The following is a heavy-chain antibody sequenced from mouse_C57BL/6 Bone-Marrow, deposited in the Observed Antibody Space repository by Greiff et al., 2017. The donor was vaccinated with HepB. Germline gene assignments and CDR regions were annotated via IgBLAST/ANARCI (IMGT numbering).Heavy chain of an antibody. CDR2: INYDGSST. D-gene: IGHD1-1*01. CDR3: ARDKITTEDWYFDV. Sequence: EVNVVESEGGLVQPGSSMKLSCTASGFTFSDYYMAWVRQVPEKGLEWVANINYDGSSTYYLDSLKSRFIISRDNAKNILYLQMSSLKSEDTATYYCARDKITTEDWYFDVWGTGTTVTVSS. J-gene: IGHJ1*03. V-gene: IGHV5-16*01. CDR1: GFTFSDYY.